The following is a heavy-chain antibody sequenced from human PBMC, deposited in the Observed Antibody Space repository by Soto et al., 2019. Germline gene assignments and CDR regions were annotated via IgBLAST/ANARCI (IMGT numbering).Heavy chain of an antibody. V-gene: IGHV3-33*01. D-gene: IGHD2-2*02. CDR2: IWYDGSNK. CDR3: ARIDGYCSSTSCYTHDY. Sequence: LRLSCAASGFTFSSYGMHWVRQAPGKGLEWVAVIWYDGSNKYYADSVKGRFTISRDNSKNTLYLQMNSLRAEDTAVYYCARIDGYCSSTSCYTHDYWGQGTLVTVSS. J-gene: IGHJ4*02. CDR1: GFTFSSYG.